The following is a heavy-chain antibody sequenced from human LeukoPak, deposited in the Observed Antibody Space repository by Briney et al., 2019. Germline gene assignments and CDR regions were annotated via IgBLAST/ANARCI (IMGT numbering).Heavy chain of an antibody. CDR1: GFRFRSYA. CDR2: ISGSAGST. V-gene: IGHV3-23*01. D-gene: IGHD5-12*01. J-gene: IGHJ5*02. CDR3: AKVLGVSAYDYDWGWFDP. Sequence: GGSLRLSCVASGFRFRSYAMSWVRQAPGEGLEWVSAISGSAGSTYYADSVKGRFTISRDNSKNTLYLQMTSLRAEDTAIYYCAKVLGVSAYDYDWGWFDPWGQGTLVTVSS.